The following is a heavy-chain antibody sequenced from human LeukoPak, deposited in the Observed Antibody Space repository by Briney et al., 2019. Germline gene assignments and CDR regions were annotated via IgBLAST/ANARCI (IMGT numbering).Heavy chain of an antibody. D-gene: IGHD6-13*01. CDR1: GFTFSNYA. J-gene: IGHJ4*02. V-gene: IGHV3-23*01. Sequence: GGSLRLSCAASGFTFSNYAMSWVRQAPGRGLEWVSTISGGGGSTYFTDSVKGRFTISRDNSKNTLHLQMNSLRAEDTALYYFARNDRYSSSPRYYFDYWGQGTLVTVSS. CDR3: ARNDRYSSSPRYYFDY. CDR2: ISGGGGST.